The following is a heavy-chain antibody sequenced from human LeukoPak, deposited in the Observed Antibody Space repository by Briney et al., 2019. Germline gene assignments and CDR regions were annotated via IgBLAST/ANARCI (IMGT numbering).Heavy chain of an antibody. CDR1: GFTFSSYA. D-gene: IGHD3-22*01. J-gene: IGHJ4*02. V-gene: IGHV3-64*04. CDR3: AKPSYDSSGYYHFFDY. CDR2: ISSNGGST. Sequence: TGGSLRLSCSASGFTFSSYAMHWVRQAPGKGLEYVSAISSNGGSTYYADSVKGRFTISRDNSKNTLYLQMNSLRAEDTAVYYCAKPSYDSSGYYHFFDYWGQGTLVTVSS.